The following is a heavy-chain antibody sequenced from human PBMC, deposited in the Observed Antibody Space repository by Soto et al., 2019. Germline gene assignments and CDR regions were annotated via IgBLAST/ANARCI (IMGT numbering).Heavy chain of an antibody. Sequence: GGSLRLSCAASGFTFSSYEMNWVRQAPGKGLEWVSYISSSGSTIYYADPVKGRFTTSRDNAKNSLYLQMNSLRAEDTAVYYCARDYYDSSGYGYYYYYGVDVWGQGTTVTVSS. V-gene: IGHV3-48*03. J-gene: IGHJ6*02. D-gene: IGHD3-22*01. CDR3: ARDYYDSSGYGYYYYYGVDV. CDR1: GFTFSSYE. CDR2: ISSSGSTI.